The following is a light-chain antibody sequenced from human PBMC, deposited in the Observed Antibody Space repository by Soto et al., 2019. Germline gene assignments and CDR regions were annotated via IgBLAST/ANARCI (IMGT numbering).Light chain of an antibody. J-gene: IGKJ4*01. CDR1: QSVSSD. CDR2: GAS. V-gene: IGKV3-15*01. CDR3: QHYNDWPLT. Sequence: IVMTQSPATLSLSPRERATLSCRATQSVSSDLAWYQQRPGQAPRLLIYGASTRATGIPARFSGSGSGTEFTLTISGLQSEDFAVYYCQHYNDWPLTFGGGTEVEIK.